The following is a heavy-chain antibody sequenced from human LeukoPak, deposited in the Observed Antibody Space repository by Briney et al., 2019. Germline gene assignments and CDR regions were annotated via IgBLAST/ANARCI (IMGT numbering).Heavy chain of an antibody. CDR2: IYWDDDK. Sequence: SGPTLVKPTQTLTLTCTFSGFSLSTSGVGVGWIRQPPGKALEWLALIYWDDDKRYSPSLKSRLTITKDTSQNQVVLTMTNMDPVDTATYYCAHTKTTYYDILTGFIYIRNWFDPWGQGTLVTVSS. V-gene: IGHV2-5*02. CDR3: AHTKTTYYDILTGFIYIRNWFDP. D-gene: IGHD3-9*01. J-gene: IGHJ5*02. CDR1: GFSLSTSGVG.